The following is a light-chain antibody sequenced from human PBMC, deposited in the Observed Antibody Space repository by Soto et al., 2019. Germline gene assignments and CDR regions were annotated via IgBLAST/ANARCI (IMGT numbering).Light chain of an antibody. CDR2: DAS. CDR3: PQGSNWPNA. Sequence: EIVLTQSPATLSLSPGERATLSCRASQSVSSYLAWYQQKPGQAPRLLIYDASNRATGIPARFSGSGSGTDFTLTSSSLEPEDFAVYYCPQGSNWPNAVGQGTKLETK. CDR1: QSVSSY. V-gene: IGKV3-11*01. J-gene: IGKJ2*01.